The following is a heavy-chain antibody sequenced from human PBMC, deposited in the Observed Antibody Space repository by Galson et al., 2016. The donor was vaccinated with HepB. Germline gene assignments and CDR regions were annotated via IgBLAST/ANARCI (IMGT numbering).Heavy chain of an antibody. V-gene: IGHV4-30-4*01. CDR3: ARIPIIFSGFDY. J-gene: IGHJ4*02. Sequence: TLSLTCTVSGASVSSSDHYWSWIRQPPGKGLEWIGYNYYSGSPYYNPSLKSRVTISVDASKIQFFLKMNSVTAADTAVYYCARIPIIFSGFDYWGQGILVTVSS. D-gene: IGHD1-26*01. CDR2: NYYSGSP. CDR1: GASVSSSDHY.